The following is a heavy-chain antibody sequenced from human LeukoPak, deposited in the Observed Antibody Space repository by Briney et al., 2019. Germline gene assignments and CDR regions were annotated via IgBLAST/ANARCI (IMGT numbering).Heavy chain of an antibody. J-gene: IGHJ4*02. Sequence: SETLSLTCTVSGGSISSSSYYWGWIRQPPGKGLEWIGSIYYSGSTYYNPSLKSRVTISVDTSKNQFSLKLSSVTAADTAVYYCARRRDSSSSTTPPTFDYWGQGTLVTVSS. CDR2: IYYSGST. CDR1: GGSISSSSYY. CDR3: ARRRDSSSSTTPPTFDY. D-gene: IGHD6-6*01. V-gene: IGHV4-39*01.